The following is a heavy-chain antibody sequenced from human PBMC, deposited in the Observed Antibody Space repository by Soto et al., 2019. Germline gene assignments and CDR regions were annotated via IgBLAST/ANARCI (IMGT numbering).Heavy chain of an antibody. CDR3: ARVGATTGKTSNDY. CDR2: ISAYNGHT. J-gene: IGHJ4*02. V-gene: IGHV1-18*01. D-gene: IGHD1-26*01. CDR1: GYTFTDYG. Sequence: QIQLVQSGPEVKKPGASVKVSCKASGYTFTDYGINWVRQAPGQGLEWMGWISAYNGHTNYAQKVQGRVTMTTDTSTSTAYMELRSLRSDDTAVYYCARVGATTGKTSNDYWGQGTLVTVSS.